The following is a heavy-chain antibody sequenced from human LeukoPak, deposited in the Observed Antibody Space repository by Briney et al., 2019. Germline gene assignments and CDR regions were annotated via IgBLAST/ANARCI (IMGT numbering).Heavy chain of an antibody. D-gene: IGHD5-24*01. CDR2: LNPNSGDT. CDR3: AKGRNIEMTTMSGGSDY. J-gene: IGHJ4*02. CDR1: GYTFTDYY. Sequence: ASVKVSCKASGYTFTDYYMHWVRQAPGQGLEWMGWLNPNSGDTNYAQKFQGRVSMTRDTSISTAYMDLSDLRSDDTAVYYCAKGRNIEMTTMSGGSDYWGQGTLVTVSS. V-gene: IGHV1-2*02.